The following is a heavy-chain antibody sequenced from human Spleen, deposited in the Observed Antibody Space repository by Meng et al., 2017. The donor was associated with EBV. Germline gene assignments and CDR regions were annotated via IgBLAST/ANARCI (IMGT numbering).Heavy chain of an antibody. V-gene: IGHV4-61*01. J-gene: IGHJ4*02. Sequence: QGLLQRPGPPLVKPSAPLSLPSSVSGDSVRSGSYYWNWIRQPAGKGLEYIGYIFYGGSTNYNPYLKSRVTISVDPSKNQFSLKLSSVTAADTAVYYCATQSRGDYGPFDYWGQGALVTVSS. CDR1: GDSVRSGSYY. CDR2: IFYGGST. D-gene: IGHD4-17*01. CDR3: ATQSRGDYGPFDY.